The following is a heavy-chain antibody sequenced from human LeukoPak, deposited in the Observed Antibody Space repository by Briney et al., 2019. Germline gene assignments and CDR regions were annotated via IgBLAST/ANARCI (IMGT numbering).Heavy chain of an antibody. CDR2: ISGGTT. Sequence: HSGGSLRLSCTASGFTFGDYLMSWFRQAPGKGLEWIGFISGGTTEYAASVKGRFTISRDDSTSIAYLQMNSLRAEDTALYHCARSVYGSGSYYNPLDPWGQGTLVTVSS. V-gene: IGHV3-49*03. J-gene: IGHJ5*02. CDR3: ARSVYGSGSYYNPLDP. CDR1: GFTFGDYL. D-gene: IGHD3-10*01.